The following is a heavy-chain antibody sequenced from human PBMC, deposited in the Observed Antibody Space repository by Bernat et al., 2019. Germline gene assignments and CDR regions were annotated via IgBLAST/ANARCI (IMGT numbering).Heavy chain of an antibody. J-gene: IGHJ6*02. CDR3: SSDGYYGSEGPTVYYYYGMDV. D-gene: IGHD3-10*01. CDR2: IWYDGSNK. CDR1: GFTFSSYG. Sequence: QVQLVESGGGVVQPGRSLRLSCAASGFTFSSYGMHWVRQAPGKGLEWVAVIWYDGSNKYYADSVKGRFTISRDNSKNTLYLQMNSLRAEDTAVYYYSSDGYYGSEGPTVYYYYGMDVWGQGTTVTVSS. V-gene: IGHV3-33*01.